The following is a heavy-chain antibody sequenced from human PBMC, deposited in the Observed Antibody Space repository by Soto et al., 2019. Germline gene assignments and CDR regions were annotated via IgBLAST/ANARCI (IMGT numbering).Heavy chain of an antibody. J-gene: IGHJ5*02. Sequence: SGPTLVNPTQTLTLTCSFSGFSLTTSGVGVGWVRQSPEKTLEWLALIFWDDDKRYSPSLRSRLTIAKDTSKNQVVLTLTNVEPVDTATSHCACGLSATGGNFDPWDQGGL. CDR3: ACGLSATGGNFDP. V-gene: IGHV2-5*02. CDR1: GFSLTTSGVG. D-gene: IGHD2-8*02. CDR2: IFWDDDK.